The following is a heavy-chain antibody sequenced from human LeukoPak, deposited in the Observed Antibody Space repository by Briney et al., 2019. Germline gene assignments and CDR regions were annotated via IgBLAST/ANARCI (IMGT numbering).Heavy chain of an antibody. CDR1: GGSISPYF. D-gene: IGHD3-10*01. CDR2: ISYTGST. Sequence: SETLSLTCTVSGGSISPYFWSWMRQTPGKGLEWIGYISYTGSTNYNPALKSRVTISVDTPKNQFSLQLTSVTAADTAVYYCARDDYRGVTNFDPWGQGTLVTVSS. J-gene: IGHJ5*02. CDR3: ARDDYRGVTNFDP. V-gene: IGHV4-59*01.